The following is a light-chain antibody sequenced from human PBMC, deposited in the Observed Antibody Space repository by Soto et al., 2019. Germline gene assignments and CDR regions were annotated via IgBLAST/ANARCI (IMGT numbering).Light chain of an antibody. J-gene: IGKJ4*01. Sequence: DIQMTQSPSSLSASVVDRVTITCRASQGISNSLAWYQQKPGKVPKLLIYTASTLQSGVPSRFSGRGFGTDFTLTITSLQPEDVATYYCQKYNSAPLTFGGGTKVEIK. CDR1: QGISNS. CDR3: QKYNSAPLT. V-gene: IGKV1-27*01. CDR2: TAS.